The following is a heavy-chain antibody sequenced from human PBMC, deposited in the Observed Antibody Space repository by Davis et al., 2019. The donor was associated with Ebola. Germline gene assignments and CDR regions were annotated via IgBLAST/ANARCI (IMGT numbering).Heavy chain of an antibody. V-gene: IGHV4-39*07. D-gene: IGHD1-26*01. CDR1: GGSISSSSYY. CDR2: IYYSGST. J-gene: IGHJ3*02. Sequence: PGGSLRLSCTVSGGSISSSSYYWGWIRQPPGKGLEWIGSIYYSGSTYYNPSLKIRVTISVDTTKNQFSLKLSSVTAADTAVYYCAREGFGRVVDAFDIWGQGTMVTVSS. CDR3: AREGFGRVVDAFDI.